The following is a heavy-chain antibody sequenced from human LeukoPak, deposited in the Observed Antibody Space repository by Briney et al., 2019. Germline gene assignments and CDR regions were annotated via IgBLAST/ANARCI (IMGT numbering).Heavy chain of an antibody. Sequence: PSEALSLTCALSGGSISSSNSWSWVPQPPGKGLEWIGEIYHSGSTNYSPSLKSRVTISVNKSKNHFSLKLSSVTAADTAVYYCARGSGYFDYWGQGTLVTVSS. J-gene: IGHJ4*02. V-gene: IGHV4-4*02. CDR1: GGSISSSNS. CDR2: IYHSGST. CDR3: ARGSGYFDY.